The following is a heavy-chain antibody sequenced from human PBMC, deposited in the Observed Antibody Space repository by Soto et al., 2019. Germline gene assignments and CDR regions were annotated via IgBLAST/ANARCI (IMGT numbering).Heavy chain of an antibody. CDR2: IDYSSKYI. J-gene: IGHJ6*02. Sequence: PGGSLRLSCAASGFTFSSYAMNWVRQAPGKGLEWVSYIDYSSKYIYYADSVKGRFTISRDNAKNSLYLQIGGLRAEDTAVYYCGRDLPHMMDYYGMDVWGQGTTVTVSS. CDR3: GRDLPHMMDYYGMDV. CDR1: GFTFSSYA. V-gene: IGHV3-21*01. D-gene: IGHD3-16*01.